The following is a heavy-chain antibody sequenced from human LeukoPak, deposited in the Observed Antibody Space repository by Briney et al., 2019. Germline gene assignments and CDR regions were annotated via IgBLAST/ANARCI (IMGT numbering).Heavy chain of an antibody. J-gene: IGHJ4*02. CDR2: IYFSGST. Sequence: SETLSLTCTVSGGSINTYYWTWIRRPPGKGLEWIGYIYFSGSTNYNPSLKSRVTISLEMSKNQFSLNLSSVTAADTAVYYCARGGDRGGDYRAWGYDYWGQGTLVTVSS. CDR3: ARGGDRGGDYRAWGYDY. CDR1: GGSINTYY. V-gene: IGHV4-59*01. D-gene: IGHD2-21*02.